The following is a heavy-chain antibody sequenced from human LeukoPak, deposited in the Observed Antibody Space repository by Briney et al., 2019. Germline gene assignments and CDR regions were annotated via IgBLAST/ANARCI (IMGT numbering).Heavy chain of an antibody. CDR3: ARETFGPITMIVVTTGWFDP. Sequence: VASVTVSCKASGYTFTSYYMHWVRQAPGQGLEGMGLINPSGGSTSYAQKFQGRVTMTRDTSTSTVYMELSSLRSEDTAVYYCARETFGPITMIVVTTGWFDPWGQGTLVTVSS. CDR2: INPSGGST. D-gene: IGHD3-22*01. CDR1: GYTFTSYY. V-gene: IGHV1-46*01. J-gene: IGHJ5*02.